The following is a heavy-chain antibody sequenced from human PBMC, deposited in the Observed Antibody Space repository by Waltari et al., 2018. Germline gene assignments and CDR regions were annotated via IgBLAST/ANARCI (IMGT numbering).Heavy chain of an antibody. CDR3: ARDSGAGGPFFL. CDR2: IFADDTT. D-gene: IGHD1-26*01. CDR1: GFSVGNNY. J-gene: IGHJ4*02. Sequence: ELELVQSGGGDVQPGGSLRLSCVASGFSVGNNYMTWVRQAPGKGPEYVSVIFADDTTLYARSVKGRFTISRDSSKNTVFLQMHSLGVDDTAVYYCARDSGAGGPFFLWGQGDLVTVSS. V-gene: IGHV3-53*01.